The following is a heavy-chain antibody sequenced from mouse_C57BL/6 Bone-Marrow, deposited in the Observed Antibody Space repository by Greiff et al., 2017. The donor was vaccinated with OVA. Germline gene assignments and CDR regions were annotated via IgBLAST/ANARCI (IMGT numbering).Heavy chain of an antibody. CDR1: GFTFSDYG. Sequence: EVKLVESGGGLVKPGGSLKLSCAASGFTFSDYGMHWVRQAPEKGLEWVAYISSGSSTIYYADTVKGRFTITRDNAKNTLFLQMTSLRSEDTAMYYCARGGYYGSSGAMDYWGQGTSVTVSS. J-gene: IGHJ4*01. D-gene: IGHD1-1*01. CDR3: ARGGYYGSSGAMDY. V-gene: IGHV5-17*01. CDR2: ISSGSSTI.